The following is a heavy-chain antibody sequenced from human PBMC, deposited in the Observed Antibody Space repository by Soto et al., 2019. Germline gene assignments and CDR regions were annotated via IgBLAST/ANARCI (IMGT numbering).Heavy chain of an antibody. CDR2: ISCCGGST. J-gene: IGHJ4*02. CDR1: GFNFKKFA. Sequence: AGGSLRLSCEASGFNFKKFAMGWVRQAPGEGLEWVAGISCCGGSTSYADSVKGRFSLARDDSKSTLSLHLNSLRFEDTARYFCAKADGEQWLIPHLDNWGQGTLVTVSS. V-gene: IGHV3-23*01. D-gene: IGHD6-19*01. CDR3: AKADGEQWLIPHLDN.